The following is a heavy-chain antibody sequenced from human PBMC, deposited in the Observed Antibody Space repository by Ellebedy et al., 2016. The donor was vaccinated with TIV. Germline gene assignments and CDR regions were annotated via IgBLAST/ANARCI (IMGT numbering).Heavy chain of an antibody. J-gene: IGHJ2*01. D-gene: IGHD4-17*01. V-gene: IGHV4-34*01. CDR2: INHSGST. CDR3: ARARYGAYRYFDL. Sequence: MPGGSLRLSCAVYGGSFSGYYWSWIRQPPGKGLEWNGEINHSGSTNYNPSLKSRVTISVDTSKNQFSLQLSSVTAADTAVYYCARARYGAYRYFDLWGRGTLVTVSS. CDR1: GGSFSGYY.